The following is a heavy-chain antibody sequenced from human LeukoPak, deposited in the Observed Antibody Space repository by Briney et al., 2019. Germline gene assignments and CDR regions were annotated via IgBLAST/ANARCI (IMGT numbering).Heavy chain of an antibody. V-gene: IGHV3-30*02. CDR1: GFTFSTYG. J-gene: IGHJ6*03. CDR2: IGYDAINK. Sequence: GGSLRLSCAASGFTFSTYGMHWVRQAPGKGLEWVAFIGYDAINKYYADSVKGRFTISRDNSRNTLYLQTNSLRAEDTALYYCANDGDTVSGTYYFDMDVWGKGTTVTISS. CDR3: ANDGDTVSGTYYFDMDV. D-gene: IGHD1-26*01.